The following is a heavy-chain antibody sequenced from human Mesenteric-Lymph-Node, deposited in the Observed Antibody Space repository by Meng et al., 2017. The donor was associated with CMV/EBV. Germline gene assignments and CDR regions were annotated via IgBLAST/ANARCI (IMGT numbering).Heavy chain of an antibody. CDR3: ARDLKVLRFFS. D-gene: IGHD3-3*01. J-gene: IGHJ5*02. V-gene: IGHV1-18*01. CDR2: ISAYNGNT. CDR1: GGTLGSYG. Sequence: ASVKVSCKASGGTLGSYGISWVRQAPGQGLEWMGGISAYNGNTNYAQKLQGRVTMTTDTSTSTAYMELRSLRSDDTAVYYCARDLKVLRFFSWGQGTLVTVSS.